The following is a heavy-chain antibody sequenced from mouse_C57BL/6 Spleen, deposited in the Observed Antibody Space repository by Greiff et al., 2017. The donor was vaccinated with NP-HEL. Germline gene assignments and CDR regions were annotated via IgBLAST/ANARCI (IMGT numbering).Heavy chain of an antibody. CDR3: AKEDYGSSPYAMDY. CDR1: GFSLTSYG. Sequence: VKLVESGPGLVQPSQSLSITCTVSGFSLTSYGVHWVRQSPGKGLEWLGVIWRGGSTDYNAAFMSRLSITKDNSKSQVFFKMNSLQADDTAIYYCAKEDYGSSPYAMDYWGQGTSVTVSS. J-gene: IGHJ4*01. V-gene: IGHV2-5*01. CDR2: IWRGGST. D-gene: IGHD1-1*01.